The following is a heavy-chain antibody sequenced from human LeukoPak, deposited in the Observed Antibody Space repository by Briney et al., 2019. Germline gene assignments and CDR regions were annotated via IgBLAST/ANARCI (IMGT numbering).Heavy chain of an antibody. V-gene: IGHV4-59*01. CDR2: IYHSGTT. Sequence: SETLSLTCTVSGGSISGYYWSWIRQSPGKGLEWIGFIYHSGTTTYSPSLKSRVTISVDTSNSQFSLELSSVTAADTAVYYCARGWDAGYSYYGMDVWGQGTTVTVSS. CDR3: ARGWDAGYSYYGMDV. J-gene: IGHJ6*02. CDR1: GGSISGYY. D-gene: IGHD1-26*01.